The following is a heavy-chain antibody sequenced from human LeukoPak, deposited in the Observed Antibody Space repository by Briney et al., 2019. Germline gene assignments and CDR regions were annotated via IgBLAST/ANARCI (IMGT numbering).Heavy chain of an antibody. D-gene: IGHD3-9*01. J-gene: IGHJ3*02. Sequence: PSETLSLTCAVYGGSFSGYYWSWIRQPPGKGLEWIGEINHSGSTNYNPSLKSRVTISVDTSKNQFSLKLSSVTAADTAVYYCARDPNWLVGAFDIWGQGTLVTVSS. V-gene: IGHV4-34*01. CDR3: ARDPNWLVGAFDI. CDR2: INHSGST. CDR1: GGSFSGYY.